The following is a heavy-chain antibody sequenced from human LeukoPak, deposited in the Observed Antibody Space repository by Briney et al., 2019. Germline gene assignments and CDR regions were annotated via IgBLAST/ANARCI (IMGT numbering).Heavy chain of an antibody. V-gene: IGHV1-58*01. CDR2: IGVGSGST. CDR3: AAERYSDSCCWFDP. CDR1: GFTFSSSA. D-gene: IGHD6-13*01. Sequence: ASVKVSCKASGFTFSSSAVQWVRQARGQHLEWIGWIGVGSGSTSYAQEFQERVTITRDISTTTAYLELSSLRPEDTAVYYCAAERYSDSCCWFDPWGQGTLVTVSS. J-gene: IGHJ5*02.